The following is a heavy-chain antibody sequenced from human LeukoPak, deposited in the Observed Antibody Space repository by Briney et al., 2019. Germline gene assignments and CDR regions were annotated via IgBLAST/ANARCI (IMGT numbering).Heavy chain of an antibody. V-gene: IGHV1-2*02. CDR3: ASLWSKCSSSPGNDY. Sequence: GASVTVSCKASGYTFTGYYMHWVRQAPGQGLEWMGWINPNSGGTNYAQKFQGRVTMTRDTSISTAYMELSRLRSDDTAVYYCASLWSKCSSSPGNDYWGQGTLVTVSS. CDR1: GYTFTGYY. CDR2: INPNSGGT. J-gene: IGHJ4*02. D-gene: IGHD6-13*01.